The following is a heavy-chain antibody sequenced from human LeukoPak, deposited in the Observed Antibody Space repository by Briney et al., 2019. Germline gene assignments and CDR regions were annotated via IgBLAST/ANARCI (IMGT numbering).Heavy chain of an antibody. Sequence: SETLSLTCTVSGGSISSHYWSWIRQPAGKGLEWIGRIYTSGSTNYNPSLKSRVTMSVDTSKNQFSLKLSSVTAADTAVYYCARGSAWSSSLEGYYYYMDVWGKGTTVTASS. D-gene: IGHD6-6*01. CDR3: ARGSAWSSSLEGYYYYMDV. CDR1: GGSISSHY. J-gene: IGHJ6*03. CDR2: IYTSGST. V-gene: IGHV4-4*07.